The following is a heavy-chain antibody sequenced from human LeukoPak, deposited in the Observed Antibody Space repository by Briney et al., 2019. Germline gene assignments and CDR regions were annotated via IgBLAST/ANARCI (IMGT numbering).Heavy chain of an antibody. V-gene: IGHV4-34*01. Sequence: SETLSLTCAVYGGSFSGYYWSWIRQPPGKGLEWIGEINHSGSTNYNPSLKSRVTISVDTSKNQFSLKLSSVTAADTAVYYCARVYDSSGYYYSYFDYWGQGTLVTVSS. CDR3: ARVYDSSGYYYSYFDY. CDR1: GGSFSGYY. J-gene: IGHJ4*02. CDR2: INHSGST. D-gene: IGHD3-22*01.